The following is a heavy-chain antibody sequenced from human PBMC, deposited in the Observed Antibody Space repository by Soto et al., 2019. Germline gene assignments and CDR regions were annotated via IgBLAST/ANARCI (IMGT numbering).Heavy chain of an antibody. CDR1: EFTFRSYW. J-gene: IGHJ4*02. D-gene: IGHD6-13*01. V-gene: IGHV3-23*04. Sequence: EVQLVDSGGGLVQPGGSLRLSCAASEFTFRSYWMHWVRQSPGKGLVWVSRISGSGGSTYYADSVKGRFTISRDNSKNTLYLQMNSLRAEDTAVYYCAKDRGYSSSWYYFDYWGQGTLVTVSS. CDR3: AKDRGYSSSWYYFDY. CDR2: ISGSGGST.